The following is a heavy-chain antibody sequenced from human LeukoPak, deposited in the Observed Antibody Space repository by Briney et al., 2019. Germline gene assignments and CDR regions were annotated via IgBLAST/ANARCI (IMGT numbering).Heavy chain of an antibody. CDR2: IRYDGSNK. CDR1: GFSFSNSD. V-gene: IGHV3-30*02. J-gene: IGHJ6*02. Sequence: PGGSLRLSCAASGFSFSNSDMHWVLQAPGKGLEWVAFIRYDGSNKYYEDSVKGRLTISRDNAKNTLFLRMYSLRPEDTAVYYCVKEIRRNYFYGMDVWGQGTSVTVSS. CDR3: VKEIRRNYFYGMDV.